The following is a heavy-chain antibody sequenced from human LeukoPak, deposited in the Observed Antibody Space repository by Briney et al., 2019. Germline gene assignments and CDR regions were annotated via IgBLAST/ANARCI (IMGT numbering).Heavy chain of an antibody. CDR1: GDSISSYY. V-gene: IGHV4-59*12. CDR2: IYYSGST. J-gene: IGHJ4*02. Sequence: SETPSLTCTVSGDSISSYYWNWIRQPPGKGLEWIGYIYYSGSTNYNPSLKSRVTISIDTSKNQFSLKLSSVTAADTAVYYCARDSTNYYGSGSYSYWGQGTLVTVSS. D-gene: IGHD3-10*01. CDR3: ARDSTNYYGSGSYSY.